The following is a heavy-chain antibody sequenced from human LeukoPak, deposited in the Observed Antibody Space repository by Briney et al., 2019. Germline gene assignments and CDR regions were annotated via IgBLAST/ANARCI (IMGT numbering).Heavy chain of an antibody. CDR3: ARSYASSWYWNWFDP. D-gene: IGHD6-13*01. CDR1: GYFISSGYY. Sequence: PSETLSLTCIVSGYFISSGYYWGWIRQSPGKGLEWIGSIYHSGSTYYNPSLKSRVTISVDTSKNQFSLRLSSVTAADTAVYYCARSYASSWYWNWFDPWGQGTLVTVSS. J-gene: IGHJ5*02. V-gene: IGHV4-38-2*02. CDR2: IYHSGST.